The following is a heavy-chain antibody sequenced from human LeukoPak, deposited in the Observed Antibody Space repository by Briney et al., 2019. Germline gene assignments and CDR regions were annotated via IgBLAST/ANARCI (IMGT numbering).Heavy chain of an antibody. V-gene: IGHV4-39*07. CDR2: IYYSGST. J-gene: IGHJ4*02. Sequence: SETLSLTCTLSGGSISSSSYYWGWIRQPPGKGLEWIGSIYYSGSTYYNPSLKSRVTISVDTSKNQFSLKLSSVTAADTAVYYCARDHQRLALDYWGQGTLVTVSS. D-gene: IGHD6-25*01. CDR1: GGSISSSSYY. CDR3: ARDHQRLALDY.